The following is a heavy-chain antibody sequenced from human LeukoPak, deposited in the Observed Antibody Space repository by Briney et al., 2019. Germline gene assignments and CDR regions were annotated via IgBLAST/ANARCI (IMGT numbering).Heavy chain of an antibody. D-gene: IGHD3-22*01. V-gene: IGHV3-30*04. CDR1: GFTFSSYA. Sequence: GGSLRLSCAASGFTFSSYAMHWVRQAPGKGLEWVAVISYDGSNKYYADSVKGRFTISRDNSKNTLYLQMNSLRAEDTAVYYCARDAVYYYDSSCCLDYWGQGTLVTVSS. CDR3: ARDAVYYYDSSCCLDY. J-gene: IGHJ4*02. CDR2: ISYDGSNK.